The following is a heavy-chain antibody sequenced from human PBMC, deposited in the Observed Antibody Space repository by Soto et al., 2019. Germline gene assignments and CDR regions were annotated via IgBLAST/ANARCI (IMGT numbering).Heavy chain of an antibody. Sequence: GVSLRRSCAASGVTFSSHGMHWVRQSPGKGLEWVAVISYDGSNKYYADSVKGRFTISRDNSKNTLYLQMNSLRAEDTAVYYCAKDLAAAGILYFQHWGQGTLVNASA. CDR1: GVTFSSHG. D-gene: IGHD6-13*01. J-gene: IGHJ1*01. CDR3: AKDLAAAGILYFQH. V-gene: IGHV3-30*18. CDR2: ISYDGSNK.